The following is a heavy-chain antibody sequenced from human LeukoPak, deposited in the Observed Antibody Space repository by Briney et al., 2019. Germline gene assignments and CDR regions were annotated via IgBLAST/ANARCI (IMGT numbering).Heavy chain of an antibody. V-gene: IGHV1-2*02. D-gene: IGHD6-19*01. Sequence: ASVKVSCKAFGYTFTVYYMHWVRQAPGQGPGWVGGIDPNSFDTKYAQKFQGRVTMTRDTYINTAYMELRSLRSDDAAVDFCARWRGRVRGWSGPFDDWGQGTLVTVSS. CDR2: IDPNSFDT. CDR1: GYTFTVYY. J-gene: IGHJ4*02. CDR3: ARWRGRVRGWSGPFDD.